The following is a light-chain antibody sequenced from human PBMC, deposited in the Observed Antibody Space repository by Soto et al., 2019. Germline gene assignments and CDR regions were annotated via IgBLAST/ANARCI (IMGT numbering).Light chain of an antibody. J-gene: IGKJ1*01. Sequence: ETVLSQSPGTLSLSPGERATLSCRASQSVSSNYLAWYQQRPGQAPRLLIYGASSRATGIPDRFSGSGSGTDFTLTISRLEPEDSAVYFCQHYSSQTFGQGTNVDI. CDR1: QSVSSNY. CDR2: GAS. CDR3: QHYSSQT. V-gene: IGKV3-20*01.